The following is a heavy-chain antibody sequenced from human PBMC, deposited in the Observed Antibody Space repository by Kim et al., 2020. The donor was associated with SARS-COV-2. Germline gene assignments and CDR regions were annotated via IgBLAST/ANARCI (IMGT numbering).Heavy chain of an antibody. CDR3: ARDYYDSSGYKREEGPATDY. J-gene: IGHJ4*02. D-gene: IGHD3-22*01. CDR1: GYTFTSYY. Sequence: ASVKVSCKASGYTFTSYYMHWVRQAPGQGLEWMGIINPSGGSTSYAQKFQGRVTMTRDTSTSTVYMELSSLRSEDTAVYYCARDYYDSSGYKREEGPATDYWGQGTLVTVSS. V-gene: IGHV1-46*01. CDR2: INPSGGST.